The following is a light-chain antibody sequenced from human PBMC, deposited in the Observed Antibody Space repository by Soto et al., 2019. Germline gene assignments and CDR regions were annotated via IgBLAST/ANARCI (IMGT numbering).Light chain of an antibody. CDR1: SSNIGSHT. CDR2: NTY. CDR3: AAWDDSLNGVA. V-gene: IGLV1-44*01. Sequence: QSALTQPPSASGTPGQRVTISCSGSSSNIGSHTVNWYQQLPGTAPNLLIYNTYYRPSGVPDRFSGSKSGTSASLAISGLQSEDEADYYCAAWDDSLNGVAFGGGTKLTVL. J-gene: IGLJ2*01.